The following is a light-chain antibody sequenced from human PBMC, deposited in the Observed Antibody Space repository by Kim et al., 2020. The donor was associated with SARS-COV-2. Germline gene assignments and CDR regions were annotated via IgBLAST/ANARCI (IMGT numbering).Light chain of an antibody. J-gene: IGLJ3*02. CDR2: RDS. CDR3: QVWDSSTWV. CDR1: NIGSKN. V-gene: IGLV3-9*01. Sequence: SHELTQPLSVSVALGQTARITCGGNNIGSKNVHWYQQKPGQAPVLVIYRDSNRPSGIPERFSGSNSGNTATLTISRAQAGDEADYYCQVWDSSTWVFGGG.